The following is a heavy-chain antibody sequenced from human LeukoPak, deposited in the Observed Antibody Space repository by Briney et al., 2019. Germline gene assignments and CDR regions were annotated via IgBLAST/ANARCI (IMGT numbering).Heavy chain of an antibody. V-gene: IGHV6-1*01. CDR1: GGSVSSNRAA. CDR2: TLYKSKWYS. D-gene: IGHD1-1*01. Sequence: SQTLSLTCGISGGSVSSNRAAWNWIRQSPAKGLEWLGRTLYKSKWYSDYAVSVKSRITINPDTSKNQFSLQVHSATPEDTAVYYCARESTTSEAFETWGQGTMVTVSS. J-gene: IGHJ3*02. CDR3: ARESTTSEAFET.